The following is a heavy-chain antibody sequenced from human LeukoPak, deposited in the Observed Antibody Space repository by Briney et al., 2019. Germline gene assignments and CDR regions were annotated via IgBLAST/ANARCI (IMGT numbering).Heavy chain of an antibody. D-gene: IGHD1-1*01. CDR2: ISSSTRYI. CDR1: GFTFSGYG. V-gene: IGHV3-21*04. Sequence: PGGSLRLSCAASGFTFSGYGLNWVRQAPGKGLEWISSISSSTRYIFYADSVKGRFTISRDNAKNSLYLQMNSLRAEDTAVYYCARGTTGTTEGFDAFDIWGQGTMVTVSS. CDR3: ARGTTGTTEGFDAFDI. J-gene: IGHJ3*02.